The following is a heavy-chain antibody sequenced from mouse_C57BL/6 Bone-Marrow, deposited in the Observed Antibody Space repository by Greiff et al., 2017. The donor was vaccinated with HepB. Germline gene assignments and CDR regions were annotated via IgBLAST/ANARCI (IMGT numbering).Heavy chain of an antibody. CDR1: GFTFTDYY. CDR3: ARYTPPLLWLRRGMDY. D-gene: IGHD2-2*01. V-gene: IGHV7-3*01. Sequence: EVQVVESGGGLVQPGGSLSLSCAASGFTFTDYYMSWVRQPPGKALEWLGFIRNKANGYTTEYSASVKGRFTISRDNSQSILYLQMNALRAEDSATYYCARYTPPLLWLRRGMDYWGQGTSVTVSS. CDR2: IRNKANGYTT. J-gene: IGHJ4*01.